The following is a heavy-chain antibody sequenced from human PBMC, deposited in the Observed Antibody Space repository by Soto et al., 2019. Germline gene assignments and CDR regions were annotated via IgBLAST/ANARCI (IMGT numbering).Heavy chain of an antibody. CDR1: GGSISSYY. V-gene: IGHV4-59*01. J-gene: IGHJ6*02. CDR3: ARDRSSRYYYYGMDV. D-gene: IGHD2-15*01. CDR2: IYYSGST. Sequence: QVQLQESGPGLVKPSETLSLTCTVSGGSISSYYWSWIRQPPGKGLEWIGYIYYSGSTNYNPSLKSRVTISVDASKNQSSLKLSSVTAADTAVYYCARDRSSRYYYYGMDVWGQGTTVTVSS.